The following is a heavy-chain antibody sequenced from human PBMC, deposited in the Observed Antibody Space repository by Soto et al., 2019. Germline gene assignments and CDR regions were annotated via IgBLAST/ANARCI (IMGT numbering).Heavy chain of an antibody. J-gene: IGHJ4*02. V-gene: IGHV1-69*13. Sequence: SVKVSCKASGGTFSSYAISWLRQAPGQGLEWMGGIIPIFGTANYAQKFQGRVTITADESTSTAYMELSSLRSEDTAVYHCARDREQLWLLGYWGQGTLVTVSS. D-gene: IGHD5-18*01. CDR2: IIPIFGTA. CDR1: GGTFSSYA. CDR3: ARDREQLWLLGY.